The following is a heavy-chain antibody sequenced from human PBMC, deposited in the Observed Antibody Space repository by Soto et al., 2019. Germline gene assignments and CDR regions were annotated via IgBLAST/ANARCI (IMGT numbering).Heavy chain of an antibody. CDR2: IDPSDSQT. J-gene: IGHJ3*02. Sequence: GESLKISCKGSDYSFNTYWIAWVRQKPGKGLEWMGRIDPSDSQTYYSPSFRGHVTISADKSISTAYLQWSSLKASDTAMYYCARGPRPDYNIVVVPAAYWMNIWGQGTMVTVSS. CDR3: ARGPRPDYNIVVVPAAYWMNI. CDR1: DYSFNTYW. V-gene: IGHV5-10-1*01. D-gene: IGHD2-2*01.